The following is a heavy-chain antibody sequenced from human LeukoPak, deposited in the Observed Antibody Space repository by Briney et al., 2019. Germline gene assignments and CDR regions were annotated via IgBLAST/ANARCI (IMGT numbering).Heavy chain of an antibody. J-gene: IGHJ4*02. V-gene: IGHV4-59*01. CDR1: GGSISSYY. D-gene: IGHD3-10*01. CDR2: IYYSGST. Sequence: SETLSLTCTVSGGSISSYYWSWIRQPPGKGLEWIGYIYYSGSTNYNPSLKSRVTISVDTSKNQFSLELNSVTAADTAVYYCARDAHPYGSGSYLFDYWGQGTLVTVSS. CDR3: ARDAHPYGSGSYLFDY.